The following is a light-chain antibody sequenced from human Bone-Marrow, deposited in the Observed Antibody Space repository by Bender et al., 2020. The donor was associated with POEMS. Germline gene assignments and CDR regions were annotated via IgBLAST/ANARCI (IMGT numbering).Light chain of an antibody. V-gene: IGLV2-14*03. J-gene: IGLJ1*01. CDR1: SSDIGYNY. Sequence: QSALTQPASVSGSPGQSITISCTGSSSDIGYNYVSWYQHHPGKAPKLMIYDFTNRPSGVSDRFSGSKSGNTASLTISGLQAEDEADYYCRSYSSGTTLYVFGSGTKVTVL. CDR3: RSYSSGTTLYV. CDR2: DFT.